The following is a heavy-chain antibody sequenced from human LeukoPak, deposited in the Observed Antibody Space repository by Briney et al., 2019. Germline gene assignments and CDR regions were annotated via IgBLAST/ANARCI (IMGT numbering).Heavy chain of an antibody. D-gene: IGHD3-3*01. CDR1: GYTFANYG. CDR2: FDPEDGET. V-gene: IGHV1-24*01. Sequence: ALVKVSCKASGYTFANYGINWVRQAPGKGLEWMGGFDPEDGETIYAQKFQGRVTMTEDTSTDTAYMELSSLRSEDTAVYYCATVPPGTYYDFWSGYEDWGQGTLVTVSS. J-gene: IGHJ4*02. CDR3: ATVPPGTYYDFWSGYED.